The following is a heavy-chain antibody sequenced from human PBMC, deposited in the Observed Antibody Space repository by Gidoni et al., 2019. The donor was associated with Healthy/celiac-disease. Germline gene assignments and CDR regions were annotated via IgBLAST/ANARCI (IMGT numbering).Heavy chain of an antibody. CDR1: GGSISSSSYY. CDR2: IYYSGST. Sequence: QLQLQESGPGLVKPSETLSLTCTVSGGSISSSSYYWGWIRQPPGKGLEWIGSIYYSGSTYYNPSLKSRVTISVDTSKNQFSLKLSSVTAADTAVYYCARVTQGYSSGWYGGGFFDYYGMDVWGQGTTVTVSS. J-gene: IGHJ6*02. V-gene: IGHV4-39*07. D-gene: IGHD6-19*01. CDR3: ARVTQGYSSGWYGGGFFDYYGMDV.